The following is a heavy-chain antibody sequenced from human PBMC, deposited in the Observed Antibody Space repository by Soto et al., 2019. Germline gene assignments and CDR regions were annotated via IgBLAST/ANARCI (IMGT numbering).Heavy chain of an antibody. Sequence: ASVKVSCKASGYTFTSYGIHWVRQAPGQRLEWMGWINAANGDTIYSPKFQGRVTITRDTSASTAYMELSSLRSEDTALYYCVRRHVSATGIDWFDPWGQGTLVTVPS. CDR1: GYTFTSYG. CDR2: INAANGDT. J-gene: IGHJ5*02. V-gene: IGHV1-3*01. CDR3: VRRHVSATGIDWFDP. D-gene: IGHD6-13*01.